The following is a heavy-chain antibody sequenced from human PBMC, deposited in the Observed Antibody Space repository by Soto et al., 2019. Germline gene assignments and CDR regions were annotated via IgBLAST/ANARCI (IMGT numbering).Heavy chain of an antibody. CDR2: IYGNDDK. CDR3: THSGVTYYYGPGNDYAMNH. V-gene: IGHV2-5*01. CDR1: GFSLSTSGVG. D-gene: IGHD3-10*01. J-gene: IGHJ4*02. Sequence: QITLKESGPTLVKPTQTLALTCTFSGFSLSTSGVGVGWIRQPPGKDLECLALIYGNDDKRYSPSLKNRLTITKDTSKNQVVITMTNMDPVDTATYYCTHSGVTYYYGPGNDYAMNHWGQGTLVTVSS.